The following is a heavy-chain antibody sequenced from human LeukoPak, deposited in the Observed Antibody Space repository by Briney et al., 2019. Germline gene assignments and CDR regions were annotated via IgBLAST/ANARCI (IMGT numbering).Heavy chain of an antibody. V-gene: IGHV1-69*04. CDR3: AKGVYYYDSSGLINFDY. J-gene: IGHJ4*02. Sequence: SVKVSCKASGGTFSSYAISWVRQSPGQGLEWMGRIIPILGIANYAQKFQGRVTITADKSTSTAYMELSSLRSEDTAVYYCAKGVYYYDSSGLINFDYWGQGTLVTVSS. CDR2: IIPILGIA. CDR1: GGTFSSYA. D-gene: IGHD3-22*01.